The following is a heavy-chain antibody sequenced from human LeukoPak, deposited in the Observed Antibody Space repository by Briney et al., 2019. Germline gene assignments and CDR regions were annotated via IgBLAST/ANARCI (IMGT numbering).Heavy chain of an antibody. CDR3: ARNGGHNQEH. V-gene: IGHV4-4*02. J-gene: IGHJ4*02. CDR2: FSHSGIT. CDR1: GASISRGSW. Sequence: SETLSLTCDVSGASISRGSWWSWVRQPPGKGLEWIGEFSHSGITNFNLSLKSRVTISVDKSRNQFSLNLISVTAADTAVYFCARNGGHNQEHWGRGTLVTVSS. D-gene: IGHD1-1*01.